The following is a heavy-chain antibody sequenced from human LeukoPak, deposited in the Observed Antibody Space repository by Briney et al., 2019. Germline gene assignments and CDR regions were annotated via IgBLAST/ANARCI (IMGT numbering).Heavy chain of an antibody. CDR2: IWYDGINK. CDR3: AKDSSLGSPAREPIDY. Sequence: PGRSLRLSCAASGFTFSSYGMHWVRQAPGKGLEWVAVIWYDGINKYYVDSVKGRFTISRDNSKNTLYLQMNSLGAEDTAVYYCAKDSSLGSPAREPIDYWGQGTLVTVSS. D-gene: IGHD3-10*01. CDR1: GFTFSSYG. V-gene: IGHV3-33*06. J-gene: IGHJ4*02.